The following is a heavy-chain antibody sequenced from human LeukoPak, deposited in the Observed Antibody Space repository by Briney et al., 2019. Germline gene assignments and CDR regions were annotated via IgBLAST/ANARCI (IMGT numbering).Heavy chain of an antibody. CDR2: IGTAGDT. D-gene: IGHD3-3*01. J-gene: IGHJ5*02. Sequence: PGGSLRLPCAASGFTFSSYDMHWVRQATGKGLEWVSAIGTAGDTYYPGSVKGRFTISRENAKNSLYLQMNSLRAGDTAVYYCARVVRDDFWSGYYDPWGQGTLVTVSS. CDR3: ARVVRDDFWSGYYDP. V-gene: IGHV3-13*01. CDR1: GFTFSSYD.